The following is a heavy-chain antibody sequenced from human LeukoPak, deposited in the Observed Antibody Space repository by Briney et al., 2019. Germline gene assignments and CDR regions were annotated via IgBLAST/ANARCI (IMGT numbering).Heavy chain of an antibody. CDR1: EYTFTGYY. CDR3: ARGWRCSSTSCSTGFDP. J-gene: IGHJ5*02. D-gene: IGHD2-2*01. Sequence: ASVKVSCKASEYTFTGYYMHWVRQAPGQGLEWMGWINPNSGGTNYAQKFQGRVTMTRDTSISTAYMELSRLRSDDTAVYYCARGWRCSSTSCSTGFDPWGQGTLVTVSS. V-gene: IGHV1-2*02. CDR2: INPNSGGT.